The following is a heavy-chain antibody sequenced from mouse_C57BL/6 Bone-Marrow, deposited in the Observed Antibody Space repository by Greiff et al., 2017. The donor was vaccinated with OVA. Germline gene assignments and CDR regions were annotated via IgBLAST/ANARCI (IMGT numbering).Heavy chain of an antibody. D-gene: IGHD4-1*01. Sequence: VQLQQSGPVLVKPGASVKMSCKASGYTFTDYYMNWVKQSHGKSLEWIGVINPYNGGTSYNQKFKGKATLTVDKSSSTAYMQLSSLTSEDSAVYFCARDWARYAMDYWGQGTSVTVSS. CDR2: INPYNGGT. CDR3: ARDWARYAMDY. J-gene: IGHJ4*01. CDR1: GYTFTDYY. V-gene: IGHV1-19*01.